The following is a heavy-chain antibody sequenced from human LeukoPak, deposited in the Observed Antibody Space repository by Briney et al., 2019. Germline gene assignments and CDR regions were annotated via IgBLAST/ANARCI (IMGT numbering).Heavy chain of an antibody. D-gene: IGHD2-15*01. V-gene: IGHV1-69*05. CDR3: TRDFFIGDCSAAKCRFDS. Sequence: SVKVSCKTSGGAFNDITINWVRQAPGQGPQWMGRVVPLFGTTNYAQTFQGRLTITTDESTTTAFMDLSSLTSEDTAVYYCTRDFFIGDCSAAKCRFDSWGQGTLVTVSS. J-gene: IGHJ4*02. CDR2: VVPLFGTT. CDR1: GGAFNDIT.